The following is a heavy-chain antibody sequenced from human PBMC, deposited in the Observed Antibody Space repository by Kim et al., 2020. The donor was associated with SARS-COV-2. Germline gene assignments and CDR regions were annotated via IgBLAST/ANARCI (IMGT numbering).Heavy chain of an antibody. Sequence: TSYADSGKGRFTISRDNAKNTLYLQMNSLRAEDTAVYYCARDRPRSGYDYWGQGTLVTVSS. D-gene: IGHD6-25*01. J-gene: IGHJ4*02. CDR3: ARDRPRSGYDY. CDR2: T. V-gene: IGHV3-74*01.